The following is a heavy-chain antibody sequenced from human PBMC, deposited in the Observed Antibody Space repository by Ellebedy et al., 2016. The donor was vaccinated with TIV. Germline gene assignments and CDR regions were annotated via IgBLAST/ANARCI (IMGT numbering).Heavy chain of an antibody. CDR3: AKDADPDLYYTSYPMGTAFDI. V-gene: IGHV3-48*03. CDR1: GFSFSSHW. Sequence: GESLKISXAASGFSFSSHWIHWVRQAPGKGLEWLSYISSSGSTIYYADSVKGRFTISRDNAKNSLYLQMNSLRAEDTAIYYCAKDADPDLYYTSYPMGTAFDIWGQGTMVTVSP. J-gene: IGHJ3*02. D-gene: IGHD3-3*01. CDR2: ISSSGSTI.